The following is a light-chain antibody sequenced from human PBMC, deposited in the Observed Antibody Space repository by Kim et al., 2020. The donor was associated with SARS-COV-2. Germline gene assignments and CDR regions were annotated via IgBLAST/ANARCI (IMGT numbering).Light chain of an antibody. J-gene: IGKJ1*01. CDR1: QSLVHSDGTTY. CDR2: NIF. Sequence: DIVMTQTPLSSPVTLGQPASISCRSSQSLVHSDGTTYLSWLHQRPGQPPRLLIYNIFKRFSGVPDRFSGSGAGTDFTLRISRVEADDVGIYYCMQATQSPRTFGQGTKVDIK. CDR3: MQATQSPRT. V-gene: IGKV2-24*01.